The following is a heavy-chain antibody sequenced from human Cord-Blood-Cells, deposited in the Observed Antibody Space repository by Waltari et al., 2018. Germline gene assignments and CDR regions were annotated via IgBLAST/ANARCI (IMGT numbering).Heavy chain of an antibody. CDR1: GYTFTGYY. V-gene: IGHV1-2*02. J-gene: IGHJ4*02. D-gene: IGHD6-6*01. CDR3: AREYSSSFDY. CDR2: INPNSVGT. Sequence: QVQLVQSGAEVKKPGASVKVSCKASGYTFTGYYMHWVRQAPGQGLEWMGGINPNSVGTKYAQKFQGRVTMTRDTSSSTAYMELSRLRSDDTAVYYCAREYSSSFDYWGQGTLVTVSS.